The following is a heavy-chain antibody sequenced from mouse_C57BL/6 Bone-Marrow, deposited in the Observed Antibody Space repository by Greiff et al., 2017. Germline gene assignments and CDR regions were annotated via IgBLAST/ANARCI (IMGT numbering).Heavy chain of an antibody. D-gene: IGHD1-1*02. CDR2: ISSGGSYT. J-gene: IGHJ1*03. CDR3: ARDYGRYFDV. V-gene: IGHV5-6*01. Sequence: EVQRVESGGDLVKPGGSLKLSCAASGFTFSSYGMSWVRQTPDKRLEWVATISSGGSYTYYPDSVKGRFTISRDNAKNTLYLQMSSLKSEDTAMYYCARDYGRYFDVWGTGTTVTVSS. CDR1: GFTFSSYG.